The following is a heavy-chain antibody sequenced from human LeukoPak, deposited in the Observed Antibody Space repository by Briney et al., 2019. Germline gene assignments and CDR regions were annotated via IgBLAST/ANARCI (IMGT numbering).Heavy chain of an antibody. CDR1: GFTFSSYA. CDR3: VKPEDPSLDSSGWYVYYGMDV. V-gene: IGHV3-64D*06. D-gene: IGHD6-19*01. J-gene: IGHJ6*02. CDR2: ISSNGGST. Sequence: PGGSLRLSCSASGFTFSSYAMHWVRQAPGKGLEYVSAISSNGGSTYYADSVKGRFTISRDNSKNTLYLQMSSLRAEDTAVYYCVKPEDPSLDSSGWYVYYGMDVWGQGTTVTVSS.